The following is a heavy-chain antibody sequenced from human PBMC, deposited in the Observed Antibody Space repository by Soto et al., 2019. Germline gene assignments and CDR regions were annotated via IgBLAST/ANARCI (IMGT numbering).Heavy chain of an antibody. J-gene: IGHJ4*02. Sequence: GGSLRLSCAASGFTFSSYGMHWVRQAPGKGLEWVAVIWYDGSNKYYADSVKGRFTISRDNSKNTLYLQMNSLRAEDTAVYYCARVEIAAAGATDYWGQGTLVTVSS. CDR3: ARVEIAAAGATDY. CDR1: GFTFSSYG. V-gene: IGHV3-33*01. D-gene: IGHD6-13*01. CDR2: IWYDGSNK.